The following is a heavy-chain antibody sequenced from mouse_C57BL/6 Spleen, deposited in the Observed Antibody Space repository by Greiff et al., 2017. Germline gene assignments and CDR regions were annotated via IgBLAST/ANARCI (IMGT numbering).Heavy chain of an antibody. D-gene: IGHD1-1*01. J-gene: IGHJ3*01. CDR2: IYPRSGNT. CDR3: ARRNYDGSSYGFAY. CDR1: GYTFTSYG. Sequence: VQLQQSGAELARPGASVKMSCKASGYTFTSYGISWVKQRTGQGLEWIGEIYPRSGNTNYNEKFKGKATLTADKSSSTAYMELRSLTSEDSAVYFCARRNYDGSSYGFAYWGQGTLVTVSA. V-gene: IGHV1-81*01.